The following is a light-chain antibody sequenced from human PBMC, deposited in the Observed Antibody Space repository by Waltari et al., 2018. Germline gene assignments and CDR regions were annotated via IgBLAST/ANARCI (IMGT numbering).Light chain of an antibody. CDR1: QGISTH. V-gene: IGKV1-9*01. J-gene: IGKJ4*01. CDR3: LHLNNFPLS. Sequence: DIQLTQSPSFLSASVKDRVTITCRASQGISTHLAGYQQKQGKGPKLLIYAASTLQSYIPSRFRGSGSGTEFTLTISSLQSEDFATYYCLHLNNFPLSFGGGTKVELK. CDR2: AAS.